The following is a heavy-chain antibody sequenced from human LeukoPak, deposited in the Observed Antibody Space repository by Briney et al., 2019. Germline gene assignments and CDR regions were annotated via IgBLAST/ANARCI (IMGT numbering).Heavy chain of an antibody. CDR3: ATATGYSSSWYELGLDY. D-gene: IGHD6-13*01. V-gene: IGHV3-64*01. Sequence: GGSLRLSCAASGFTFSSFAMHWVRQAPGKGLEYVSAISSHGGSTYYANSVKGRFTISRDNSKNTLYLQMNSLRAEDTAVYYCATATGYSSSWYELGLDYWGQGTLVTVSS. CDR1: GFTFSSFA. CDR2: ISSHGGST. J-gene: IGHJ4*02.